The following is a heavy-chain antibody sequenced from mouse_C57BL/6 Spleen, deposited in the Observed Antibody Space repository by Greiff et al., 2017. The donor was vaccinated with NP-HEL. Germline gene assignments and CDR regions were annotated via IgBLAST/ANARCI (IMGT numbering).Heavy chain of an antibody. D-gene: IGHD2-3*01. Sequence: EVQVVESGGGLVQPKGSLKLSCAASGFTFNTYAMHWVRQAPGTGLEWVARISSKSSNYATYYADSVKDRFTISRDDSQSMLYLQMNNLKTEDTAMYYWVRDDGYYEGYFDVWGTGTTVTVSS. J-gene: IGHJ1*03. CDR2: ISSKSSNYAT. CDR1: GFTFNTYA. CDR3: VRDDGYYEGYFDV. V-gene: IGHV10-3*01.